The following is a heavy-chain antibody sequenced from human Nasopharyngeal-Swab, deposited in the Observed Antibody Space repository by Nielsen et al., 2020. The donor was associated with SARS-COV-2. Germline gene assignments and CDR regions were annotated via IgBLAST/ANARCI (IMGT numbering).Heavy chain of an antibody. V-gene: IGHV3-23*01. J-gene: IGHJ5*02. D-gene: IGHD3-10*01. Sequence: GGSLRLSCAASGFTFSSYAMSWVRQAPGKWLEWVSAISGSGGSTYYADSVKGRFTISRDNSKNTLYLQMNSLRAEDTAVYYCAGNMVRGVIFVRWFDPWGQGTLVTVSS. CDR1: GFTFSSYA. CDR3: AGNMVRGVIFVRWFDP. CDR2: ISGSGGST.